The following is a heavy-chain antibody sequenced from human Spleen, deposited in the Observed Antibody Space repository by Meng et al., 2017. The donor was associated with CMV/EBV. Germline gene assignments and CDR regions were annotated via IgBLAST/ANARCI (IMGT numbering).Heavy chain of an antibody. CDR3: ARVYDSSGYYPNWFDP. Sequence: QVQLQESGPGLVKPSETLSLTCTVSGGSISSYYWSWIRQPAGKGLEWIGRIYTSGSTNYNPSPKSRVTMSVDTSKNQFSLKLSSVTAADTAVYYCARVYDSSGYYPNWFDPWGQGTLVTVSS. D-gene: IGHD3-22*01. CDR2: IYTSGST. CDR1: GGSISSYY. J-gene: IGHJ5*02. V-gene: IGHV4-4*07.